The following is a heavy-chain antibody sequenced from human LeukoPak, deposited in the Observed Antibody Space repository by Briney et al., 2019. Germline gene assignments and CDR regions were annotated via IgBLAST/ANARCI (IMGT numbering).Heavy chain of an antibody. J-gene: IGHJ4*02. Sequence: SETLSLTCTVSGGSVSSGSYYWSWIRQPPGKGLEWFGYIYYSGSTYYNPSLKSRVTISVDTSKNQFSLKLSSVTAADTAVYYCARGRGSSSWYYFDYWGQGTLVTVSS. CDR3: ARGRGSSSWYYFDY. V-gene: IGHV4-61*01. CDR1: GGSVSSGSYY. D-gene: IGHD6-13*01. CDR2: IYYSGST.